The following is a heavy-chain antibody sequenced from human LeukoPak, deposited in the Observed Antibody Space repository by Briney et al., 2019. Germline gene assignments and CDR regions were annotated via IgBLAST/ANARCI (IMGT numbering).Heavy chain of an antibody. CDR3: ARVVVYSNYYYYYYMDV. D-gene: IGHD4-11*01. Sequence: GGSLRLSCAASGFTFRSFWMSWVRQAPGKGLEWVSSISSSSSYIYYADSVKGRFTISRDNAKNSLYLQMNSLRAEDTAVYYCARVVVYSNYYYYYYMDVWGKGTTVTVSS. CDR1: GFTFRSFW. J-gene: IGHJ6*03. CDR2: ISSSSSYI. V-gene: IGHV3-21*01.